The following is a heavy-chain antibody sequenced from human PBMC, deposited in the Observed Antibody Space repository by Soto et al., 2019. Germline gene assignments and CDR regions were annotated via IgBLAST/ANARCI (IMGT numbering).Heavy chain of an antibody. V-gene: IGHV3-30-3*01. J-gene: IGHJ6*02. CDR1: GFTFSSYA. CDR2: ISYDGSNK. CDR3: ARDLGYDFWSGYYQSYYGMDV. Sequence: QVQLVESGGGVVQPGRSLRLSCAASGFTFSSYAMHWVRQAPGKGLEWVAVISYDGSNKYYADSVKGRFTISRDNSKNXLXLPXNSLRDEDTAVYYCARDLGYDFWSGYYQSYYGMDVWGQGTTVTVSS. D-gene: IGHD3-3*01.